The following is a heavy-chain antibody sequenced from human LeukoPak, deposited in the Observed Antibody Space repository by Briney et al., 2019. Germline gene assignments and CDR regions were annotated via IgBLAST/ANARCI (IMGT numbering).Heavy chain of an antibody. CDR3: ARDLGVRGMDV. CDR2: LYYTGTT. V-gene: IGHV4-31*03. CDR1: GGSISSGGYY. J-gene: IGHJ6*02. Sequence: SETLSLTCTVSGGSISSGGYYWSWIRQHPGQGLEWIGYLYYTGTTYYNPSLKSRIIISVDTSKTQFSLRLSSVSAADTAIYYCARDLGVRGMDVWGQGTTVTVSS. D-gene: IGHD2-21*01.